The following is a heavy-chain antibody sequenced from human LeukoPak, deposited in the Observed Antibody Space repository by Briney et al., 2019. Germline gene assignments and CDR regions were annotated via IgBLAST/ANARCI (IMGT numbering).Heavy chain of an antibody. CDR1: GFTFSSYS. D-gene: IGHD2-2*01. CDR2: ISSSSSYI. J-gene: IGHJ4*02. V-gene: IGHV3-21*01. CDR3: GAIVVVPAATLSFDY. Sequence: GGSLRLSCAASGFTFSSYSMNWVRQAPGKGLEWVSSISSSSSYIYYADSVKGRFTISRDNAKNSLYLQMNSLRAEDTAVYYCGAIVVVPAATLSFDYWGQGTLVTVSS.